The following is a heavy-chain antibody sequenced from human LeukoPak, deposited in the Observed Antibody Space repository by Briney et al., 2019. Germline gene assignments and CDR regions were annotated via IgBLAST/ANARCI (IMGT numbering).Heavy chain of an antibody. D-gene: IGHD5-24*01. CDR2: IYYSGST. V-gene: IGHV4-39*01. CDR3: ARREASWLPFDC. CDR1: GGSITNTNYY. J-gene: IGHJ4*02. Sequence: SETLSLTCTVSGGSITNTNYYWDWIRQPPGKGLEWIGSIYYSGSTYYNPSLKSRVTISVDTSKNQFSLNLRFVTAADTAVYYCARREASWLPFDCWGQGTLVTVSS.